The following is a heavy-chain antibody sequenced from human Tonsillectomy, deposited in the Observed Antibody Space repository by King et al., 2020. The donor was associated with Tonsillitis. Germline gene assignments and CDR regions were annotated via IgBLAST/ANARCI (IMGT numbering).Heavy chain of an antibody. J-gene: IGHJ4*02. CDR3: ARGEYYFDY. V-gene: IGHV1-69*01. D-gene: IGHD3-10*01. Sequence: PVSSVPVSCPASGGPFRRSALRWVRQAPGPGLAWLGGLLPLFGTATDAQPFQGRVTITADESTSTAYMALSSLRSEDTAVYYCARGEYYFDYWGQGTRVTVSS. CDR2: LLPLFGTA. CDR1: GGPFRRSA.